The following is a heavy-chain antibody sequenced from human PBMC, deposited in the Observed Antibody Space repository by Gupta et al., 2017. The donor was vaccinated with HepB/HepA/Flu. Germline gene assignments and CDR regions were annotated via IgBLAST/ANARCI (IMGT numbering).Heavy chain of an antibody. D-gene: IGHD3-10*02. V-gene: IGHV3-30*03. CDR1: GFTFRDYG. CDR2: ISYEGSIT. Sequence: QVQLVQSGGGVVQPGRSLRLSCAVSGFTFRDYGMHWVRQSPDKGLEWVASISYEGSITHYADPVRGRFTISRDNPSSKLYLQMNSLEMDDTGVYYCARNGLGGQYDWFGPWGQGTLVTVSS. CDR3: ARNGLGGQYDWFGP. J-gene: IGHJ5*02.